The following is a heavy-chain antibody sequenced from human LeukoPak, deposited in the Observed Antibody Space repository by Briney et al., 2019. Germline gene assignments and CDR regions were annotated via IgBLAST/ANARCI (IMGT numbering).Heavy chain of an antibody. CDR2: IYTSGST. CDR3: ARTASRGWLRFGYYFDY. V-gene: IGHV4-4*07. D-gene: IGHD5-12*01. J-gene: IGHJ4*02. CDR1: GGSISSYY. Sequence: SETLSLTCTVSGGSISSYYWSWIRQPAGKGLEWIGRIYTSGSTNYNPSLKSRVTMSVDTSKNQFSLKLSSVTAADTAVYYCARTASRGWLRFGYYFDYWGQGTLVTVSS.